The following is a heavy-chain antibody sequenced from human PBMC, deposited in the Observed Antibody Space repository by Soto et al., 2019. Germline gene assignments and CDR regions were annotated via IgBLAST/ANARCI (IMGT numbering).Heavy chain of an antibody. D-gene: IGHD6-6*01. V-gene: IGHV3-53*01. J-gene: IGHJ4*02. CDR1: GFTISINY. CDR3: ARMEGIAARPDYFDY. Sequence: GGSLRLSCAASGFTISINYMSWVRHAPGKGLEWVSVIYSGGSTYYADSVKGRFTISRDNSKNTLYLQMNSLRAEDTAVYYCARMEGIAARPDYFDYWGQGTLVTVSS. CDR2: IYSGGST.